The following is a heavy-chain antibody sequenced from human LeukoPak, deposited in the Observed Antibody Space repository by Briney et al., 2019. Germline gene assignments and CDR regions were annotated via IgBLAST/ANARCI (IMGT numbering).Heavy chain of an antibody. Sequence: GGSLRLSCVASGFTFSSYWMSWVRQAPGKGLEWVANIKQDGSEKYYVDSVKGRFTISRDNAKNSLYLQMNSLRAEDTAVYYCARENRRLWFGEFNFDYWGQGTLVTVSS. CDR1: GFTFSSYW. J-gene: IGHJ4*02. CDR2: IKQDGSEK. V-gene: IGHV3-7*01. CDR3: ARENRRLWFGEFNFDY. D-gene: IGHD3-10*01.